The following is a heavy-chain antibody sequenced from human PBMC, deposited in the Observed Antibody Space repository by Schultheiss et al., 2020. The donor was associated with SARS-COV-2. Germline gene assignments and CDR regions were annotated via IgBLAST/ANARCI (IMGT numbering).Heavy chain of an antibody. CDR2: IYYSGST. CDR3: ARVRPTMVRGVTLSGGGFDY. CDR1: GGSISSYY. J-gene: IGHJ4*02. V-gene: IGHV4-59*05. D-gene: IGHD3-10*01. Sequence: SETLSLTCTVSGGSISSYYWSWIRQPAGKGLEWIGSIYYSGSTYYNPSLKSRVTISVDTSKNQFSLKLSSVTAADTAVYYCARVRPTMVRGVTLSGGGFDYWGQGTLVTVSS.